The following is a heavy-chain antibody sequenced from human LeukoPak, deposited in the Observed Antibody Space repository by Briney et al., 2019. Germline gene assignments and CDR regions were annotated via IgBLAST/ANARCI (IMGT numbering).Heavy chain of an antibody. CDR3: ATLTYCSDGSCFPKYFQH. CDR2: IYYSGST. D-gene: IGHD2-15*01. J-gene: IGHJ1*01. V-gene: IGHV4-59*08. Sequence: PSETLSLTCTVSGGSISSYYWSWIRQPPGKGLEWIGYIYYSGSTNHNPSLKSRVTISVDTSKNQFSLKLSSVTAADTAVYYCATLTYCSDGSCFPKYFQHWGQGTLVAVSS. CDR1: GGSISSYY.